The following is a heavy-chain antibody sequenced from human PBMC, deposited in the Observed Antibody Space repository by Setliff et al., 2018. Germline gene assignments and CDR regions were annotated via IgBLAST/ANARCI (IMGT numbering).Heavy chain of an antibody. CDR1: GGSFSTYY. CDR3: RFWSYVYKNDY. J-gene: IGHJ4*02. CDR2: INPSGTT. Sequence: PSETLSLTCAVYGGSFSTYYWGWVRQTPGKGLEWIGEINPSGTTNYIPSLKSRLTISVDTSKRQFSLKLISVTAADTAVYYCRFWSYVYKNDYWAQGTLVTVSS. D-gene: IGHD3-16*01. V-gene: IGHV4-34*01.